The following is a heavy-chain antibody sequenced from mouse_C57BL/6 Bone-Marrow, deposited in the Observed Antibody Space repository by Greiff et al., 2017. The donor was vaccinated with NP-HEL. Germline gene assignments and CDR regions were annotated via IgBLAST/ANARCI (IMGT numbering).Heavy chain of an antibody. Sequence: VESGGGLVQPGGSLSLSCAASGFTFTDYYMSWVRQPPGKALEWLGFIRNKANGYTTEYSASVKGRFTISRDNSQSILYLQMNALSAEDSATYYCASPLIYYGNYWFAYWGQGTLVTVSA. J-gene: IGHJ3*01. CDR3: ASPLIYYGNYWFAY. D-gene: IGHD2-1*01. CDR1: GFTFTDYY. V-gene: IGHV7-3*01. CDR2: IRNKANGYTT.